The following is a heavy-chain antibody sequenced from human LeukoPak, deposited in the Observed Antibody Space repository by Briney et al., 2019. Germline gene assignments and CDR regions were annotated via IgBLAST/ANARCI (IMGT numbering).Heavy chain of an antibody. CDR2: IYPGDSDT. J-gene: IGHJ4*02. D-gene: IGHD3-10*01. Sequence: GDSLKISCKGSGYSCTSYWIGWVRQMPGKGLEWMGIIYPGDSDTRYSPSFQGQVTISADKSISTAYLQWSSLKASDTAMYYCASSPMAYGDYFDYWGQGTLVTVSS. CDR1: GYSCTSYW. V-gene: IGHV5-51*01. CDR3: ASSPMAYGDYFDY.